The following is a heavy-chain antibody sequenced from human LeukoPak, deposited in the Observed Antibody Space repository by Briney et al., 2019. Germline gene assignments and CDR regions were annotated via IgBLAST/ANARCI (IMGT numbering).Heavy chain of an antibody. Sequence: ASVKVSCKASGYTFTSYYIHWVRQAPGQGLEWMGIINPGGGSTSYAQKFQGRVSMTRDTSTSTVYMGLSSLRSEDTAVYYCARGSSHAGFWSIGGVIITPADYWGQGTLVTVSS. J-gene: IGHJ4*02. V-gene: IGHV1-46*01. CDR3: ARGSSHAGFWSIGGVIITPADY. CDR2: INPGGGST. CDR1: GYTFTSYY. D-gene: IGHD3-10*01.